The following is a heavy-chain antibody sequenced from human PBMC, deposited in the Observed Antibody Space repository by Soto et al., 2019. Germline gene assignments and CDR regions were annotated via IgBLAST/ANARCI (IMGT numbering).Heavy chain of an antibody. V-gene: IGHV4-4*02. Sequence: SETMCRTCAVSGVSLRSSIWWSWVRLAPGEGLEWIGEIYHSGGTNDDPSLKRRVTVSVDKSKNQFSLKLSSVTASYLAVYYCEGAPAEFDFWGHGTRVTVSS. CDR3: EGAPAEFDF. CDR1: GVSLRSSIW. J-gene: IGHJ3*01. CDR2: IYHSGGT.